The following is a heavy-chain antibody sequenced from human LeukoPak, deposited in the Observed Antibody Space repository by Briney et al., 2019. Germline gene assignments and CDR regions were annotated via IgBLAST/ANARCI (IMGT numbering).Heavy chain of an antibody. Sequence: SETLSLTCAVYVGSFSEYYWTWIRQPPGKGLEWIGEINHRGSANYNPSLKSRVTISVDTSKNQFSLKLSSVTAADTAVYYCARWKGMIRGPPRRMDVWGQGTTVTVSS. V-gene: IGHV4-34*01. J-gene: IGHJ6*02. D-gene: IGHD3-10*01. CDR2: INHRGSA. CDR1: VGSFSEYY. CDR3: ARWKGMIRGPPRRMDV.